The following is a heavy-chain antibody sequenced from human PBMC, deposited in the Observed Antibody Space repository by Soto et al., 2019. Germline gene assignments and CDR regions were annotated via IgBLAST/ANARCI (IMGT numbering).Heavy chain of an antibody. CDR1: GFTFSDYA. CDR3: ARDVDAAQYAKDYNDF. J-gene: IGHJ4*02. D-gene: IGHD2-15*01. Sequence: EVQLVESGGGLVQPGGSLRLSCAASGFTFSDYAMNWVRQAPGKGLEWVSYISSSSYSIFYADSVKGRFTVSRDNAKNSLHLQMNSLRDEDTAVYYCARDVDAAQYAKDYNDFWGQGTLVTVSS. CDR2: ISSSSYSI. V-gene: IGHV3-48*02.